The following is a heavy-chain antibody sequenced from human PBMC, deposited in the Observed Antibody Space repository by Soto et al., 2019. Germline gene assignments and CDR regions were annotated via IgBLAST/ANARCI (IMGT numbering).Heavy chain of an antibody. CDR1: GYTFTSYG. V-gene: IGHV1-18*01. J-gene: IGHJ6*03. CDR3: AGAYSIHRYYYCYKDV. CDR2: ISAYNGNT. Sequence: QVQLVQSGAEVKKPGASVKVSCKASGYTFTSYGISWVRQAPGQGLEWMGWISAYNGNTNYAQKLQGRVTMTTDTSTSTDYMELRRLRSDDTAVYYCAGAYSIHRYYYCYKDVWGKGTTVTVS. D-gene: IGHD2-21*01.